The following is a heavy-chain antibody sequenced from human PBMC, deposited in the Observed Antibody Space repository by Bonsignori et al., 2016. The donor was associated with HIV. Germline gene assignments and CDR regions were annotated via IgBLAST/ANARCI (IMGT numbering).Heavy chain of an antibody. Sequence: QVQLQESGPGLVKPSETLSLTCTVSGGSIKSYYWSWIRQPPGRGLEWIGYIYHDGTTNYNPSLKSRVTISVDTSKNQFSLKLRSVTTADTALYYCARVDRQMAGGGDYYMDVWGQGATVTVSS. D-gene: IGHD2-2*03. CDR2: IYHDGTT. V-gene: IGHV4-59*01. J-gene: IGHJ6*03. CDR3: ARVDRQMAGGGDYYMDV. CDR1: GGSIKSYY.